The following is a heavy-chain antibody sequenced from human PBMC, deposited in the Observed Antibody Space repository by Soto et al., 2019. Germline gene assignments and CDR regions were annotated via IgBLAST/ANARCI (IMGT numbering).Heavy chain of an antibody. V-gene: IGHV1-3*02. CDR1: GYTLNSHG. CDR3: ARVTYSDALDV. J-gene: IGHJ6*02. Sequence: QVQLVQSGAEVRKPGASVKISCKASGYTLNSHGIQWMRQAPGQSLEWVGWSNGGNGYTKYSEELQGRVTITRDTSASTVYMELSSLTSEYMAVYYCARVTYSDALDVWGQGTTVTVSS. CDR2: SNGGNGYT. D-gene: IGHD1-26*01.